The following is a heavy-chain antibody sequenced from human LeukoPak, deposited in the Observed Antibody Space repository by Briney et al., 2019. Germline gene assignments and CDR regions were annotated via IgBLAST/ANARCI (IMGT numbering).Heavy chain of an antibody. V-gene: IGHV3-11*04. CDR1: GFTFSDYY. CDR2: ISSSGSNI. D-gene: IGHD3-22*01. CDR3: AKDSSGYYIDY. J-gene: IGHJ4*02. Sequence: PGGSLRLSCAASGFTFSDYYMSWIRQAPGKGLEWISYISSSGSNIYYADSVKGRFTISWDNAKNSLYLQMNSLRAEDTAVYYCAKDSSGYYIDYWGQGTLVTVSS.